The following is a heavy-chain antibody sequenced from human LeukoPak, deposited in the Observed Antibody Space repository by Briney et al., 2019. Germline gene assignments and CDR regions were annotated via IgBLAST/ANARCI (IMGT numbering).Heavy chain of an antibody. CDR3: AKTGERDY. V-gene: IGHV3-48*02. D-gene: IGHD7-27*01. CDR1: GFTVSSNY. Sequence: GGSLRLSCAASGFTVSSNYMSWVRQAPGKGLEWLSYIGSDSRTIYYAASVKGRFTISRDNAENSLYLQMNSLRDEDTAVYYCAKTGERDYWGRGTLVTVSS. CDR2: IGSDSRTI. J-gene: IGHJ4*02.